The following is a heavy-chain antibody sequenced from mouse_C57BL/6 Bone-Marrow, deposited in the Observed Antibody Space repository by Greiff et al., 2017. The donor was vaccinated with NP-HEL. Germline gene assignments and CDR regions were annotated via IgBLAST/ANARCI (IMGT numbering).Heavy chain of an antibody. CDR3: ARQDTTVVAKRGNWYFDV. CDR2: ISNGGGST. J-gene: IGHJ1*03. V-gene: IGHV5-12*01. Sequence: EVMLVESGGGLVQPGGSLKLSCAASGFTFSDYYMYWVRQTPEKRLEWVAYISNGGGSTYYLDTVKGRFTISRDNAKNTLYLQMSRLKSEDTAMYYCARQDTTVVAKRGNWYFDVWGTGTTVTVSS. D-gene: IGHD1-1*01. CDR1: GFTFSDYY.